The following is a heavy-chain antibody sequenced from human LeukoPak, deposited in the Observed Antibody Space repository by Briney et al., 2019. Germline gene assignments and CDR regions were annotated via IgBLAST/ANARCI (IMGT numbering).Heavy chain of an antibody. V-gene: IGHV3-23*01. CDR3: AKVEQWLDPDY. Sequence: GSLRLSCAASGITFSSYAMSWVRQAAGKGVEWVSAISGSGASTYYADSVKGRFTISRENSRNTLYLQMNSRRAEATAVYYCAKVEQWLDPDYWGQGTLVTVSS. CDR1: GITFSSYA. J-gene: IGHJ4*02. D-gene: IGHD6-19*01. CDR2: ISGSGAST.